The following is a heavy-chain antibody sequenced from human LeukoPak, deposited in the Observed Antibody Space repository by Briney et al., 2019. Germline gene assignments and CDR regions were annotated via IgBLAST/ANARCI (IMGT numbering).Heavy chain of an antibody. CDR1: GFTFSSYD. D-gene: IGHD3-16*01. CDR2: IGTAGDT. CDR3: ARGGSHGGAFDI. J-gene: IGHJ3*02. Sequence: GGSLRLSCAASGFTFSSYDMHWVSQATGKGLEWVSAIGTAGDTYYPGSVKGRFTISRENAKNSLYLQMNSLRAVDTAVYYCARGGSHGGAFDIWGQGTMVTVSS. V-gene: IGHV3-13*01.